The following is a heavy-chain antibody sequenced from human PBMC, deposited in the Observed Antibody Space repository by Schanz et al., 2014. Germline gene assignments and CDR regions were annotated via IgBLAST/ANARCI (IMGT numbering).Heavy chain of an antibody. Sequence: QVQLVESGGGVAQPGGSLRLSCAASGFSFSGYGMHWVRQAPGKGLEWVALISYDGNNKYYADSVKGRFTISRDNSKNTLYLQMNSLRAEDTAVYYCAKDLAVAGDYWGQGTLVTVSS. V-gene: IGHV3-30*18. J-gene: IGHJ4*02. D-gene: IGHD6-19*01. CDR3: AKDLAVAGDY. CDR2: ISYDGNNK. CDR1: GFSFSGYG.